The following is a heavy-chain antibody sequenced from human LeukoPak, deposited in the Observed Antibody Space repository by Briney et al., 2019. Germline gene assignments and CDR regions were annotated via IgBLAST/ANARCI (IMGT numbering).Heavy chain of an antibody. V-gene: IGHV3-43*02. CDR1: GFTFDDYA. Sequence: GGSLRLSCAASGFTFDDYAMHWVRQAPGKGLEWVSLISGDGGSTYYANSVKGRFTISRDNSKNSLYLQMNSLGTEDTALYYCATSDFAAHFDYWGQGTLVTVSS. J-gene: IGHJ4*02. CDR2: ISGDGGST. CDR3: ATSDFAAHFDY. D-gene: IGHD2/OR15-2a*01.